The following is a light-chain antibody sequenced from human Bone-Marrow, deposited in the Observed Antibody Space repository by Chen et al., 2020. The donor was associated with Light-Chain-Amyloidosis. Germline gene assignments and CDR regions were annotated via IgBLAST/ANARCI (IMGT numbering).Light chain of an antibody. V-gene: IGLV3-1*01. CDR2: QDS. CDR3: AAWDGSLSGYV. CDR1: KLGDKY. J-gene: IGLJ1*01. Sequence: SSELTQPPSVSVSPGQTASITCSGDKLGDKYACWYQQKPDQSPVLVIYQDSKRPSGIPERFSGSNAGNTATLTISGLRSEDEADYYCAAWDGSLSGYVFGTGTKVIVL.